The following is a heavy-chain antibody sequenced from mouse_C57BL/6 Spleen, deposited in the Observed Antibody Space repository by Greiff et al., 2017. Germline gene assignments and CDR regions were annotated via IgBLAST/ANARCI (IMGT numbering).Heavy chain of an antibody. J-gene: IGHJ2*01. Sequence: QVQLKQPGAELVKPGASVKLSCKASGYTFTSYWMHWVKQRPGQGLEWIGMIHPNSGSTNYNEKFKSKATLTVDKSSSTAYMQLSSLTSEDSAVYYCARSLYYDYDLDAMDYWGQGTTLTVSS. CDR3: ARSLYYDYDLDAMDY. CDR1: GYTFTSYW. V-gene: IGHV1-64*01. CDR2: IHPNSGST. D-gene: IGHD2-4*01.